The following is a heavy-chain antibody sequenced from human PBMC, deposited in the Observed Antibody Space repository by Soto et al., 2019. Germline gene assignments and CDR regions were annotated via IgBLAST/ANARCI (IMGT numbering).Heavy chain of an antibody. J-gene: IGHJ3*02. D-gene: IGHD5-12*01. CDR3: ARLVVTNDAFDI. CDR1: GFTFSDHY. CDR2: TRNKANSYTT. V-gene: IGHV3-72*01. Sequence: GGSLRLSCAASGFTFSDHYMDWVRQAPGKGLEWVGRTRNKANSYTTEYAASVKGRFTISRDDSKNSLYLQMNSLKTEDTAVYYCARLVVTNDAFDIWGQGTMVTVSS.